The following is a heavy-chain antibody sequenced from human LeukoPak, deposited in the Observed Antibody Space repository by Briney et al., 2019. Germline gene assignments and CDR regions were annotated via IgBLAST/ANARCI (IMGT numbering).Heavy chain of an antibody. V-gene: IGHV4-34*01. J-gene: IGHJ6*03. Sequence: PSETLSLTCAVYGGSFSNYYWSWIRQPPGKGLEWIGEINHGGSTNYNPSLKSRVTISVDTSKNQFSLKLSSVTAADTAVYYCARVYCSSTSCYASYYYYMDVWGKGTTVTVSS. CDR3: ARVYCSSTSCYASYYYYMDV. CDR2: INHGGST. CDR1: GGSFSNYY. D-gene: IGHD2-2*01.